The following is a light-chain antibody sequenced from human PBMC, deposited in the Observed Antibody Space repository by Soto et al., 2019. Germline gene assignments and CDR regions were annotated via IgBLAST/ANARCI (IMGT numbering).Light chain of an antibody. V-gene: IGLV2-11*01. CDR3: CSFAGSHTSPA. CDR1: SSDVGRYDY. CDR2: DVT. J-gene: IGLJ1*01. Sequence: QSALTQPRSVSGSPGQSVTISCTGTSSDVGRYDYVSWYQQYPGEAPKLIIYDVTERPSGVPDRFSGSKSGNTASLTISGLRAEDEAAYSCCSFAGSHTSPAFGGGTKVTVL.